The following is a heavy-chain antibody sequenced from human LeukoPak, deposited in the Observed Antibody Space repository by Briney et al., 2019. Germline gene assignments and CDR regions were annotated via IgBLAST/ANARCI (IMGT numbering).Heavy chain of an antibody. CDR3: ARESGYYYDTSGYTFDY. CDR1: GGSISNYY. Sequence: SETLSLTCTVSGGSISNYYWSWIRQSAGKGLEWIGRIYTSGSPNYNPSLKSRVSMSVDTSKNQFSLRLRSVTAADTAVYYCARESGYYYDTSGYTFDYWGQGILVTVSS. D-gene: IGHD3-22*01. J-gene: IGHJ4*02. CDR2: IYTSGSP. V-gene: IGHV4-4*07.